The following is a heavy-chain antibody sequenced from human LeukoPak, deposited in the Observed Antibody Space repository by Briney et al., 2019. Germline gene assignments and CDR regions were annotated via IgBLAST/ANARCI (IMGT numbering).Heavy chain of an antibody. V-gene: IGHV4-59*01. CDR3: ARVGGRFGELTL. Sequence: SETLSLTCTVSGGSISSYYWSWIRQPPAKGLELIGYIYYSGSTNYNPSLKSRVTISVDTSKNQFSLKLSSVTAADTAVYYCARVGGRFGELTLWGQGTLVTVSS. J-gene: IGHJ4*02. CDR1: GGSISSYY. D-gene: IGHD3-10*01. CDR2: IYYSGST.